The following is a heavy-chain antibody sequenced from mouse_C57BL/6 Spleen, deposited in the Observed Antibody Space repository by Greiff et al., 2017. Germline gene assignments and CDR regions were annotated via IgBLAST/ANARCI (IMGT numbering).Heavy chain of an antibody. D-gene: IGHD2-5*01. CDR3: TYYSNYEYYAMDY. V-gene: IGHV1-5*01. Sequence: VQLQQSGTVLARPGASVKMSCKTSGYTFPSYWMHWVKQRPGQGLEWIGAIYPGNSDTSYNQKFKGKAKLTAVTSASTPYMELSSLTNEDSAVYYCTYYSNYEYYAMDYGGQGTSVTVFS. CDR2: IYPGNSDT. J-gene: IGHJ4*01. CDR1: GYTFPSYW.